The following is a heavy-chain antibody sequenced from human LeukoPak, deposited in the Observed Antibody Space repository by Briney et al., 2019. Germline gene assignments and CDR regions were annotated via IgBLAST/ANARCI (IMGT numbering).Heavy chain of an antibody. V-gene: IGHV3-23*01. CDR2: INGGSGGST. CDR3: AKAEESRGATYLDY. Sequence: GGSLRLSCAASGFTFSSYAMSWVRQAPGKGLEWVSIINGGSGGSTYYADSVKGRFTISRDNSKNTLYLQMNSLRAEDTAVYYCAKAEESRGATYLDYWGQGTLVTVSS. CDR1: GFTFSSYA. J-gene: IGHJ4*02. D-gene: IGHD1-26*01.